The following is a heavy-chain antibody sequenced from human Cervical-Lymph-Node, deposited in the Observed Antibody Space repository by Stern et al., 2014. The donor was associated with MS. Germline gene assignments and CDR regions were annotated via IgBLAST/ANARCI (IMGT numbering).Heavy chain of an antibody. D-gene: IGHD6-19*01. V-gene: IGHV3-23*04. J-gene: IGHJ4*02. CDR1: GFTFSSYA. Sequence: VQLVESGGTLVQPGGSLRLSCAASGFTFSSYAMSWVRQAPGKGLEWVSVISGSDGSTFYADSVKGRFTISRDNFKNTLFLQMNSLRAEDTAVYYCAKVYGSGPFDYWGQGTLVTVSS. CDR3: AKVYGSGPFDY. CDR2: ISGSDGST.